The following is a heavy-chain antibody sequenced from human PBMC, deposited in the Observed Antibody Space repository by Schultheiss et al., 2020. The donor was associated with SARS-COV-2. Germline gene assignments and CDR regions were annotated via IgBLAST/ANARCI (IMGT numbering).Heavy chain of an antibody. CDR2: SNPSSGDT. Sequence: GASLKISCKASGYTFTGYYIHWVRQAPGQGLEWVGWSNPSSGDTKYGQQFQGRVTMTRDTSISTAYMELSSLTSDDTAVYFCARDLRVAAASQTYYYYGMDVWGQGTTVTVSS. D-gene: IGHD6-13*01. J-gene: IGHJ6*02. CDR1: GYTFTGYY. V-gene: IGHV1-2*02. CDR3: ARDLRVAAASQTYYYYGMDV.